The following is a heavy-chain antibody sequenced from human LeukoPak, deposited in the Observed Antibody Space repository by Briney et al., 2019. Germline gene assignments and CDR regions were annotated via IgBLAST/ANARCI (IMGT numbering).Heavy chain of an antibody. D-gene: IGHD3-16*01. J-gene: IGHJ5*02. CDR2: FYYNGVT. Sequence: SETLSLTCTVSGGSISTSDYLWAWFRQPPGKGLEWIGDFYYNGVTSYSPSLKSRVTISVDTSKNQFSLNLTSVTAADTAVYYCVRRNYVSGRIDPWGQGTLVTVSS. CDR1: GGSISTSDYL. CDR3: VRRNYVSGRIDP. V-gene: IGHV4-39*01.